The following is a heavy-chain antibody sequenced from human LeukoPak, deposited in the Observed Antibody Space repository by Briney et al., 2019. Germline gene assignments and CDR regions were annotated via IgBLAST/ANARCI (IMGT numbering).Heavy chain of an antibody. J-gene: IGHJ4*02. CDR2: LYSGGST. D-gene: IGHD5-18*01. CDR1: GFSFSSDY. CDR3: ARYHTALNY. V-gene: IGHV3-53*01. Sequence: PGGSLRLSCVASGFSFSSDYMTWVRQAPGKELEWVSVLYSGGSTYYADSVKGRFTISRDNSKNTLYLQMNNLRVEDTAVYYCARYHTALNYWGQGTLVTASS.